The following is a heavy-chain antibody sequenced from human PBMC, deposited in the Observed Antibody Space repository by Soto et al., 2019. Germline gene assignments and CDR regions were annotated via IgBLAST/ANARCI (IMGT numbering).Heavy chain of an antibody. CDR2: IIPIFGTA. Sequence: GASVKVSCKASGGTFSSYAISWVRQAPGQGLEWMGGIIPIFGTANYAQKFQGRVTITADESTSTAYMELSSLRSEDTAVYYCARAPSGGDYENPNNYYYYYGMDVWGQGTTVTVSS. D-gene: IGHD4-17*01. CDR1: GGTFSSYA. V-gene: IGHV1-69*13. CDR3: ARAPSGGDYENPNNYYYYYGMDV. J-gene: IGHJ6*02.